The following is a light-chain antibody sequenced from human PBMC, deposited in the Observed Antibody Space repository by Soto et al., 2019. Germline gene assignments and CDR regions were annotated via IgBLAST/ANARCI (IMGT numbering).Light chain of an antibody. CDR2: DVS. CDR3: SSYTSSSTSVV. CDR1: SSDVGGYNY. Sequence: QSALTQPASVSGSPGQSITISCTGTSSDVGGYNYVSWYQQYPGKAPKLMICDVSKRPSGVSNRFSGSKSGNTASLTISGLQAEDEADYYCSSYTSSSTSVVFGGGTKLTVL. V-gene: IGLV2-14*01. J-gene: IGLJ2*01.